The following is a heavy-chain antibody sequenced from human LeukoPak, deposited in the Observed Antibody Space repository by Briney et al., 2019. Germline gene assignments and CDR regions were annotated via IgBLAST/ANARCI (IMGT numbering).Heavy chain of an antibody. J-gene: IGHJ5*02. Sequence: SETLSLTCTVSGGSISSSNYYWGWIRQPPGKGLEWIGSIYYSGSTYYNPSLKSRVTISVDTSKNQFSLKLSSVTAADTAVYYCARPVPSRLGWFDPWGQGTLVIVSS. D-gene: IGHD1-1*01. V-gene: IGHV4-39*01. CDR1: GGSISSSNYY. CDR3: ARPVPSRLGWFDP. CDR2: IYYSGST.